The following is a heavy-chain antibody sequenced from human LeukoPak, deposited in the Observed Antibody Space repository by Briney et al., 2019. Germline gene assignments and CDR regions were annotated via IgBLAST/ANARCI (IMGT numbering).Heavy chain of an antibody. CDR1: GYTFTSYG. CDR3: ARIRGLAAAGQFYWFDP. J-gene: IGHJ5*02. CDR2: ISAYNGNT. Sequence: ASVKVSCKASGYTFTSYGISWVRQAPGQGLEWMGWISAYNGNTIYAQKLQGRVTMTTDASTSTAYMELRSLRSDDTAVYYCARIRGLAAAGQFYWFDPWGQGTLVTVSS. V-gene: IGHV1-18*01. D-gene: IGHD6-13*01.